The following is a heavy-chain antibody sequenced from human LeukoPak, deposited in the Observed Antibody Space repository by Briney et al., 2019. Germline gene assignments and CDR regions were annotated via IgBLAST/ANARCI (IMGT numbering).Heavy chain of an antibody. CDR3: ARGPNTGGNYRAFDI. J-gene: IGHJ3*02. CDR1: GGSISSYY. V-gene: IGHV4-59*12. Sequence: SETLSLTCTVPGGSISSYYWSWIRQPPGKGLEWIGYIYYSGSTNYNPSLKSRVTTSVDTSKNQFSLHLSSVTAADTAIYYCARGPNTGGNYRAFDIWGQGTMVTVSS. D-gene: IGHD4-23*01. CDR2: IYYSGST.